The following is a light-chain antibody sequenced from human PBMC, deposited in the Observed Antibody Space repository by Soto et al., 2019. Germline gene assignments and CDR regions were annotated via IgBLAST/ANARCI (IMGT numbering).Light chain of an antibody. Sequence: DIQMPQSPSSLSASVGDTVTITCRASQDISNYLAWYQQKPGRVPKVLIYAASTLQSGVPSRFSAIGSGTYFTLTISSLQPEDVATYYCQKYNRAPLTFGGGTKVDIK. V-gene: IGKV1-27*01. CDR2: AAS. CDR1: QDISNY. J-gene: IGKJ4*01. CDR3: QKYNRAPLT.